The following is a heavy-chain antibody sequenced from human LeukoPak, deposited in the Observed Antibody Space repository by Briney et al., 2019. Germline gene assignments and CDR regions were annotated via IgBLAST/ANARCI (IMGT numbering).Heavy chain of an antibody. D-gene: IGHD3-22*01. J-gene: IGHJ4*02. CDR3: ASDPFDSSGYYPLDY. Sequence: PGGSLRLSCAASGCTFSRYAMHWVRQPPAKELEGVAVISYHGSNQYSAYSMKGRFTISRDKSKSTLYLQMNSLSPEDAAVYYCASDPFDSSGYYPLDYWGQGTLVTGSS. V-gene: IGHV3-30-3*01. CDR2: ISYHGSNQ. CDR1: GCTFSRYA.